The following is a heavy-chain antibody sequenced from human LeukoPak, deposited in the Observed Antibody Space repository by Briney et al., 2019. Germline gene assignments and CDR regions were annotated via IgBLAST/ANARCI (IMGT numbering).Heavy chain of an antibody. CDR3: ARHRGDTLAYCGGDCYSPFDY. D-gene: IGHD2-21*02. J-gene: IGHJ4*02. CDR1: GFTLSSYA. CDR2: ISVSGNT. Sequence: PGGSLRLSCAASGFTLSSYAMSWVRQGPGKGLEWVSAISVSGNTYHADSVKGRFTISRDSAKNSLYLQMNSLRAEDTAVYYCARHRGDTLAYCGGDCYSPFDYWGQGTLVTVSS. V-gene: IGHV3-21*01.